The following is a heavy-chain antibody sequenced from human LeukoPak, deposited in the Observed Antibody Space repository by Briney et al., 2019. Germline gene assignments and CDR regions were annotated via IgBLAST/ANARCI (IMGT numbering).Heavy chain of an antibody. CDR2: IKDDGSEK. CDR1: GFTFSSYW. D-gene: IGHD1-14*01. CDR3: ARARIDY. Sequence: GGSPRPSCVGSGFTFSSYWMTWVRQAPGKGLEWVANIKDDGSEKYSVDSVKGRFTISRDNAKNLLYLQMSSLRAEDTAVYYCARARIDYWGQGTLVTVSS. V-gene: IGHV3-7*04. J-gene: IGHJ4*02.